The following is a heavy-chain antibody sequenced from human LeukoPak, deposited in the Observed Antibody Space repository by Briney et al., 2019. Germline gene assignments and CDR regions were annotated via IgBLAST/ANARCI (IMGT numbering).Heavy chain of an antibody. CDR1: GGSISSGGYY. D-gene: IGHD1-26*01. Sequence: PSETLSLTCTVSGGSISSGGYYWSWIRQHPGKGLEWIGYIYYSGSTYYNPSLKSRVTISVDTSKNQFSLKLSSVTPEDTAVYYCARLVGASWFDSWGQGTLVTVSS. J-gene: IGHJ5*01. CDR2: IYYSGST. V-gene: IGHV4-31*03. CDR3: ARLVGASWFDS.